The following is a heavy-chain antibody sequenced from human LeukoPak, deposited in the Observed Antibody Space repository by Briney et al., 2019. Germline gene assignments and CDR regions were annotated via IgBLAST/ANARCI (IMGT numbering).Heavy chain of an antibody. CDR1: GFKFTSYS. V-gene: IGHV3-48*04. CDR2: ISSSGSPI. J-gene: IGHJ4*02. Sequence: GGSLRLSCAASGFKFTSYSMNWVRQAPGKGLEWITYISSSGSPIYYADSVKGRFTISRDNAKKSSDLQMTNLTAEDTAVYFCARGSRFDYWGQGAPVTVSS. CDR3: ARGSRFDY.